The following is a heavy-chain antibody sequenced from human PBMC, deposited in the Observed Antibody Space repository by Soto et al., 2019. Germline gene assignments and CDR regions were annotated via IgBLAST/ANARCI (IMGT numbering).Heavy chain of an antibody. Sequence: ASVKVSCKASGYTFTGYYMHWVRQAPGQGLEWMGWINPNSGGTNYAQKFQGWVTMTRDTSISTAYMELSRLRSDDTAVYYCARASWQPVLLYYGMDVWGQGTTVTVSS. D-gene: IGHD6-6*01. CDR1: GYTFTGYY. V-gene: IGHV1-2*04. J-gene: IGHJ6*02. CDR3: ARASWQPVLLYYGMDV. CDR2: INPNSGGT.